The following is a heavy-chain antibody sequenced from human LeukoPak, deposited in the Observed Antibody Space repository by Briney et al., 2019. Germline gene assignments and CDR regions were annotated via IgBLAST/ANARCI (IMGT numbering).Heavy chain of an antibody. CDR3: ARHGSGYSYDY. CDR1: GGSISSYY. CDR2: IYYSGST. Sequence: SETLSLTCTVSGGSISSYYWSWIRQPPGKGLEWIGYIYYSGSTNYNPSLKSRVTISVDTSKNQFSLKLSSVTPADTAVYYCARHGSGYSYDYWGQGTLVTVSS. J-gene: IGHJ4*02. V-gene: IGHV4-59*01. D-gene: IGHD5-18*01.